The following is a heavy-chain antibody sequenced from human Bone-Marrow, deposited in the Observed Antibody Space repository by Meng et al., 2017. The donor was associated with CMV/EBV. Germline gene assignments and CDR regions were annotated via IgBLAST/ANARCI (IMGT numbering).Heavy chain of an antibody. CDR3: ARFGLNTHYYGMDV. CDR1: GGTFSSYA. V-gene: IGHV1-69*05. CDR2: IIPIFGTA. Sequence: SVKVSCKASGGTFSSYAISWVQQAPGQGLEWMGGIIPIFGTANYAQKFQGRVTITTDESTSTAYMELSSLRSEDTAVYYCARFGLNTHYYGMDVWGQGTTVTVSS. J-gene: IGHJ6*02. D-gene: IGHD2/OR15-2a*01.